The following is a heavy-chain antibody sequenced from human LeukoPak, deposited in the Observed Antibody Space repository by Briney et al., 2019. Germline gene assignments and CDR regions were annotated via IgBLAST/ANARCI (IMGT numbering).Heavy chain of an antibody. V-gene: IGHV3-74*01. Sequence: GGSLRLSCAASGFTFSNYWIHWVRQAPGKGLVWVSRIDSDGSSTNYADSVKGRFTISRDNAKNTLYLQMNSLRAEDTALYYCAKDAYDFWSGYLTDYYYYGMDVWGQGTTVTVSS. CDR2: IDSDGSST. CDR1: GFTFSNYW. D-gene: IGHD3-3*01. J-gene: IGHJ6*02. CDR3: AKDAYDFWSGYLTDYYYYGMDV.